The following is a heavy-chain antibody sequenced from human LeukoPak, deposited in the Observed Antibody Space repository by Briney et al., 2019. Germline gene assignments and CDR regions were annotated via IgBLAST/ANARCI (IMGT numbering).Heavy chain of an antibody. J-gene: IGHJ4*02. CDR1: GYTFTKYA. CDR2: INTNTGNP. CDR3: ARAEVYCSGSTCFLY. V-gene: IGHV7-4-1*02. D-gene: IGHD2-15*01. Sequence: ASVKVSCKASGYTFTKYAINWVRQAPGQGLEWTGWINTNTGNPTYAQGFTGRFVFSLDTSVSTAYLQISGLKAEDTAVYYCARAEVYCSGSTCFLYWGQGTLVTVSS.